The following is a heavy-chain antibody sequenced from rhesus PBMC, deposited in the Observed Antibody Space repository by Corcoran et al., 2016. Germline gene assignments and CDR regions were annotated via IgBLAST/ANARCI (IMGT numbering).Heavy chain of an antibody. Sequence: QVQLQESGPGLVKPSETLSLTCAVSGGSISDYYYWNWIRQPPGKGLEWIGNIYGTTARPYYNPSLARRVPLSKDPSKNQFFLKLSSVTAADTAVYYCARDNEQFLGNSLDVWGRGVLVTVSS. CDR2: IYGTTARP. CDR3: ARDNEQFLGNSLDV. CDR1: GGSISDYYY. J-gene: IGHJ5-2*02. D-gene: IGHD3-3*01. V-gene: IGHV4S9*01.